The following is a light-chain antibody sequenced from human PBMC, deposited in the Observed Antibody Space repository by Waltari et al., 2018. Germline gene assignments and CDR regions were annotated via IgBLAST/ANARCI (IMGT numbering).Light chain of an antibody. CDR2: GAS. V-gene: IGKV3-20*01. CDR1: QTINNNF. Sequence: IVLTQSPDTLSLSPGQRATLSCRASQTINNNFLVWYQQKPGQAPRLLIHGASSRATGFPDRFRGSGSGTDFTLTISSLEPEDVAVYYCQQYDGSVLTFGGGTKVE. J-gene: IGKJ4*01. CDR3: QQYDGSVLT.